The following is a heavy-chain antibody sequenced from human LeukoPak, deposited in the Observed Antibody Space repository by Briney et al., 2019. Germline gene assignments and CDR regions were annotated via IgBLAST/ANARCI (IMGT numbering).Heavy chain of an antibody. D-gene: IGHD2/OR15-2a*01. CDR2: ISYDGSNK. V-gene: IGHV3-30*18. J-gene: IGHJ4*02. Sequence: GGSLRPSGAASGFTFSSYGMHWVRQAPGKGLEWVAVISYDGSNKYYADSVKGRFTISRDNSKNTLYLQMNSLRAEDTAVYYCAKDNIGSIDYWGQGTLVTVSS. CDR3: AKDNIGSIDY. CDR1: GFTFSSYG.